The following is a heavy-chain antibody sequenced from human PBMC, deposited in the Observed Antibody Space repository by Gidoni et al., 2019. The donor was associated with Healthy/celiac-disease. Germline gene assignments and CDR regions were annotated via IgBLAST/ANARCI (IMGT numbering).Heavy chain of an antibody. V-gene: IGHV3-23*01. CDR1: GFTFSRYA. CDR2: ISGSGGST. J-gene: IGHJ2*01. D-gene: IGHD4-17*01. CDR3: AKAVYGDYLSYWYFDL. Sequence: EVQLLESGGGLVQPGGSLRLSCAASGFTFSRYAMSWVRQAPGKGLEWVSAISGSGGSTYYADSVKGRFTISRGNSKNTLYLQMNSLRAEDTAVYYCAKAVYGDYLSYWYFDLWGRGTLVTVSS.